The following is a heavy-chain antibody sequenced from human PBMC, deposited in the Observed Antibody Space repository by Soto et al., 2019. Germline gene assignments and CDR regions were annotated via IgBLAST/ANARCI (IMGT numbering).Heavy chain of an antibody. D-gene: IGHD4-17*01. CDR2: IYWDDDK. J-gene: IGHJ4*02. V-gene: IGHV2-5*02. CDR3: AHAVDYGGNSPFDY. Sequence: QITLKESGPTLVKPTQTLTLTCTFSGFSLSTSGVGVGWIRQPPGKALEWLALIYWDDDKRYSPSLKSRLTITKDTSNNQVVLTMTNMDPVDTATYYCAHAVDYGGNSPFDYWGQGTLVTVSS. CDR1: GFSLSTSGVG.